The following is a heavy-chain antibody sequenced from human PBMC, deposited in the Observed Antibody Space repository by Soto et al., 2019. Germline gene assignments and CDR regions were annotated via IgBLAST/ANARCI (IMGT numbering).Heavy chain of an antibody. Sequence: ASVKVSCKASGYTFTSYDIYWVRQATGQGLEWMGWMNPNTGNSGYAQKFQGRVTMTSDTSISTAHMEPSSLRSEDTAVYYCARRAETNGRNGFGADKYYFDFWGQGTLVTVSS. CDR2: MNPNTGNS. V-gene: IGHV1-8*01. CDR3: ARRAETNGRNGFGADKYYFDF. D-gene: IGHD1-1*01. CDR1: GYTFTSYD. J-gene: IGHJ4*02.